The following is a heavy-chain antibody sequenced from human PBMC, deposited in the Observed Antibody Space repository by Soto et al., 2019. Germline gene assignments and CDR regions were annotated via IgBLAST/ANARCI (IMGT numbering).Heavy chain of an antibody. D-gene: IGHD3-9*01. CDR3: ARVRTGYFDY. CDR2: IYYNGKT. Sequence: QVQLQQSGPGLVKPSETLSLTCTLSGGAINDHYWSFIRQPPGKGLEWIGYIYYNGKTNYNPSLESRVTISVDRSRNQFSLRLTSLTAADTAVYYCARVRTGYFDYWGRGALVTVSS. CDR1: GGAINDHY. V-gene: IGHV4-59*11. J-gene: IGHJ4*02.